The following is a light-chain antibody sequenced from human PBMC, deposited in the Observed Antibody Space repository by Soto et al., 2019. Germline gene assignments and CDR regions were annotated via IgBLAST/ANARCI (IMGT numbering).Light chain of an antibody. CDR2: GAS. J-gene: IGKJ2*01. Sequence: EIVLTQSPGTLSLSPGERATLSCRASQSVSSSYLAWYQQKPGQAPRLLIYGASSRATGIPDRFSGSGSGTDFTLTIRRLEPEDVAVYFCQQYGSSYTFGQGTKLEIK. CDR3: QQYGSSYT. CDR1: QSVSSSY. V-gene: IGKV3-20*01.